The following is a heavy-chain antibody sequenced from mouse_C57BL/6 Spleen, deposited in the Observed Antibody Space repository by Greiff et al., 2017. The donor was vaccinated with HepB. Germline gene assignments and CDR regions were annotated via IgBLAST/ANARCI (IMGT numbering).Heavy chain of an antibody. CDR2: IYPGSGST. Sequence: QVQLQQPGAELVKPGASVKMSCKASGYTFTSYWITWVKQRPGQGLEWIGDIYPGSGSTNYNEKFKSKATLTVDTSSSTAYLQLSSLTSEDSAVDDSASHYCDGSSADPWFAYWGQGTLVTVSA. D-gene: IGHD1-1*01. CDR3: ASHYCDGSSADPWFAY. J-gene: IGHJ3*01. V-gene: IGHV1-55*01. CDR1: GYTFTSYW.